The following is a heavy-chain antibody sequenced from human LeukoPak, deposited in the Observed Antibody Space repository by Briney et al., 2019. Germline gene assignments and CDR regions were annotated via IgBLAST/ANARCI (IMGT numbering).Heavy chain of an antibody. Sequence: GGSLRLSCAASGFTFSSYAMSWVRQVPGKGLEWVSFIDSSSSNKYYADSVKGRFAISRDNAKKSLYLQMNSLRVEDTAVYYCARVFRFMEWDYWYFDLWGRGTLVTVSS. CDR2: IDSSSSNK. D-gene: IGHD3-3*01. J-gene: IGHJ2*01. CDR1: GFTFSSYA. V-gene: IGHV3-48*01. CDR3: ARVFRFMEWDYWYFDL.